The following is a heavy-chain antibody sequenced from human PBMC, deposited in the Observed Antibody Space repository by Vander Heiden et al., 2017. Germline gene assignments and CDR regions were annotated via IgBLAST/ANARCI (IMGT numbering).Heavy chain of an antibody. CDR1: GLIFSRYW. CDR2: INSDGREK. J-gene: IGHJ3*02. CDR3: ARDFEGSYGTGWDVFDM. D-gene: IGHD3-10*01. V-gene: IGHV3-7*03. Sequence: EVQLVESGGGLVQPGESLRLSCVASGLIFSRYWMAWVRQAPGKAPEWVANINSDGREKYYVDSVKGRFIISRDNAKNSVYLQMNSLRAEDTAVYYCARDFEGSYGTGWDVFDMWGQGTMVTVSS.